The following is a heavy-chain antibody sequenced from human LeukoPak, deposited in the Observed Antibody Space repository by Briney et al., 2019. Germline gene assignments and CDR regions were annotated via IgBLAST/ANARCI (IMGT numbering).Heavy chain of an antibody. V-gene: IGHV3-30*18. D-gene: IGHD3-9*01. J-gene: IGHJ4*02. CDR2: ISYDGSNK. Sequence: GRSLRLSCAASGFTFSSYGMHWVRQAPGKGLEWVAVISYDGSNKYYADSVKGRFTISRDNSKNTLYLQMNSLRAEDTAVYYCAKEGSDILTGQTLDYWGQGTLVTVSS. CDR1: GFTFSSYG. CDR3: AKEGSDILTGQTLDY.